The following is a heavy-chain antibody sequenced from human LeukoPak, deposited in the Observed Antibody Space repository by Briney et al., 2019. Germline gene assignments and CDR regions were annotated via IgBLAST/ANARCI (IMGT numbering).Heavy chain of an antibody. CDR2: IYYSGST. D-gene: IGHD5-18*01. J-gene: IGHJ4*02. Sequence: PSQTLSLTCAVSGGSISSGFNSWSWIRQPPGKGLEWIGYIYYSGSTNYNPSLKSRVTISVDTSKNQFSLKLRSVTAVDTAVYYCARDDDTAMGGAFDYWGQGTLVTVSS. CDR1: GGSISSGFNS. V-gene: IGHV4-30-4*07. CDR3: ARDDDTAMGGAFDY.